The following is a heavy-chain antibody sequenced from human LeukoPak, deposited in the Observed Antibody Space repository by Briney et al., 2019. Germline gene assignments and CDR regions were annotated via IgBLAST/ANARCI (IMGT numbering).Heavy chain of an antibody. CDR3: AREPGSSPDFGY. D-gene: IGHD6-6*01. V-gene: IGHV3-74*01. CDR2: INTDGSNT. CDR1: GFTFSSYS. J-gene: IGHJ4*02. Sequence: PGGSLRLSCAASGFTFSSYSMNWVRQAPGKGLEWVSRINTDGSNTYYADSVKGRFTISRDNAKNTLDLQMNSLRAEDTAVYYCAREPGSSPDFGYWGQGTLVTVSS.